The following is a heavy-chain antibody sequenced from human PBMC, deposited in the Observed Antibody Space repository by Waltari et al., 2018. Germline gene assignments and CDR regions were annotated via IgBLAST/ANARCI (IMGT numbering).Heavy chain of an antibody. CDR2: INPSGGST. D-gene: IGHD1-7*01. V-gene: IGHV1-46*01. CDR1: GYTFPSYY. Sequence: QVQLVQSGAEVKKPGASVKVSCKASGYTFPSYYMHWVRQAPGQGLEWMGIINPSGGSTSYAQKFQGRVTMTRDTAVYYCAREDRGITGTKRGYYYYYYGMDVWGQGTTVTVSS. CDR3: YYGMDV. J-gene: IGHJ6*02.